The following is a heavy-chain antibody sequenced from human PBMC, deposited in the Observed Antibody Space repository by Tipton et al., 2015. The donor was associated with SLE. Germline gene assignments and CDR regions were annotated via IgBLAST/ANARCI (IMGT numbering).Heavy chain of an antibody. V-gene: IGHV3-66*02. CDR3: ARRGLTFNYYYYMDV. CDR2: VDGGGGT. J-gene: IGHJ6*03. CDR1: GFSVSDIR. D-gene: IGHD1-20*01. Sequence: SLRLSCAASGFSVSDIRMTWVRQAPGKGLEWVSVVDGGGGTDYADSVRGRFTTSRDNSQNTLYLQMNSLSADDTAVYYCARRGLTFNYYYYMDVWGKGTTVTVSS.